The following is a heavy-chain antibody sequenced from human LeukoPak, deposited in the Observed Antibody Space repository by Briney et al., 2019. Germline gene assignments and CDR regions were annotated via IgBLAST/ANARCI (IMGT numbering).Heavy chain of an antibody. CDR2: ISGSGGST. Sequence: PPGGSLRLSCAASGFTFSSYAMSWVRQAPGKGLEWVSAISGSGGSTYYADSVKGRFTISRDNSKNTLSLQMDSLRVEDTAVYYCARDGENDKSGHYKPFDYWGQGTLVSVSP. J-gene: IGHJ4*02. CDR1: GFTFSSYA. V-gene: IGHV3-23*01. D-gene: IGHD3-22*01. CDR3: ARDGENDKSGHYKPFDY.